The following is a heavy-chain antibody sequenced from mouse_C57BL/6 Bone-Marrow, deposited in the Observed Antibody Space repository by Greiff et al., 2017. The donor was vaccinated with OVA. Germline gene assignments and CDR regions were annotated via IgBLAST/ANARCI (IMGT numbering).Heavy chain of an antibody. Sequence: VQLQQSGPGLVKPSQSLSLTCTVTGYSITSDYAWNWIRQFPGNKLEWMGYISYSGSTSYNPSLKSRISITRDTSKNQFFLQLNSVTTEDTATYYCAGNYAMDYWGQGTSVTVSS. V-gene: IGHV3-2*02. CDR1: GYSITSDYA. CDR3: AGNYAMDY. CDR2: ISYSGST. D-gene: IGHD1-1*02. J-gene: IGHJ4*01.